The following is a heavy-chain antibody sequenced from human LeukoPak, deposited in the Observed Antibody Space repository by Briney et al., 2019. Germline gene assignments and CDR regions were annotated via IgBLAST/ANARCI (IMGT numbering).Heavy chain of an antibody. J-gene: IGHJ5*02. CDR3: ARNYYGSGSYFGNWFDP. CDR2: IYYSGST. V-gene: IGHV4-59*08. CDR1: GGSISSYY. Sequence: SETLSLTCNVSGGSISSYYWSWIRQPPGKGLEWIGYIYYSGSTYYNPSLKSRVTISVDTSKNQFSLKLSSVTAADTAVYYCARNYYGSGSYFGNWFDPWGQGTLVTVSS. D-gene: IGHD3-10*01.